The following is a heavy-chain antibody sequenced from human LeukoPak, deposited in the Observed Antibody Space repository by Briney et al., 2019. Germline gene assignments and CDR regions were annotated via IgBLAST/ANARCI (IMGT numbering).Heavy chain of an antibody. CDR3: ARGDDILTGYRNPFDY. CDR1: GGSISSYY. D-gene: IGHD3-9*01. V-gene: IGHV4-59*01. J-gene: IGHJ4*02. Sequence: PSETLSLTCTVSGGSISSYYWSWIRQPPGKGLEWIGYIYYSGSTNYNPSLKSRVTISVDTSKNQFSLKLSSVTAADTAVYYCARGDDILTGYRNPFDYWGQGTLVTVSS. CDR2: IYYSGST.